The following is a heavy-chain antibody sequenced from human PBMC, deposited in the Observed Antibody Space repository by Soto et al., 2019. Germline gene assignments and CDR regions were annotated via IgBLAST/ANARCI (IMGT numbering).Heavy chain of an antibody. CDR3: ARRRDGYNAYGY. D-gene: IGHD5-12*01. CDR2: IDPSDSYT. V-gene: IGHV5-10-1*01. J-gene: IGHJ4*02. CDR1: GYSFTSYW. Sequence: SGESLKISCKGSGYSFTSYWISWVRQMPGKGLEWMGRIDPSDSYTNYSPSFQGHVTISANKSISTAYLQWSSLKASDTAMYYCARRRDGYNAYGYWGQGTLVTVSS.